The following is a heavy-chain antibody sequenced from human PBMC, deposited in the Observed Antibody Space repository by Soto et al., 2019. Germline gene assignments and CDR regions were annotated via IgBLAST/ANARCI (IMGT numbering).Heavy chain of an antibody. D-gene: IGHD6-13*01. CDR2: INHSGST. J-gene: IGHJ4*02. CDR3: ARDGGAAAGRPFDY. Sequence: QVQLQQWGAGLLKPSETLSLTCAVYGGSFSGYYWSWIRQPPGKGLEWIGEINHSGSTNYNPSLKSRVTISVDTSKNQFSLKLRSVTAADTAVYYCARDGGAAAGRPFDYWGQGTLVTVSS. CDR1: GGSFSGYY. V-gene: IGHV4-34*01.